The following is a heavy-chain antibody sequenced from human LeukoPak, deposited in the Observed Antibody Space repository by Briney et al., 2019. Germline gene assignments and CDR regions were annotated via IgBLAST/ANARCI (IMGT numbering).Heavy chain of an antibody. CDR1: GFTFGNSW. CDR2: INADGSTA. V-gene: IGHV3-74*01. D-gene: IGHD1-14*01. CDR3: VVVVEPPDSDGFDV. J-gene: IGHJ3*01. Sequence: GGSLRLSCAASGFTFGNSWVHWVRQAPGKGLVWVSLINADGSTATYADSVKGRFTISRDNARNTLSLQINSLTIEDTAVYYCVVVVEPPDSDGFDVWGQGTMITVSS.